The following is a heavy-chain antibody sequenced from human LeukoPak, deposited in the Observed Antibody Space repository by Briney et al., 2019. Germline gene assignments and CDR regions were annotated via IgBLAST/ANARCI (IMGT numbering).Heavy chain of an antibody. CDR1: GFTASSNY. CDR3: ARGVAAAGFDY. V-gene: IGHV3-53*01. CDR2: IYSGGST. D-gene: IGHD6-13*01. Sequence: PGGSLRLSCSASGFTASSNYMSWVRQAPGKGLEWVSVIYSGGSTYYADSVKGRFTISRDNSKTTLYLQMNSLRAEDTAVYYCARGVAAAGFDYWGQGTLVTVSS. J-gene: IGHJ4*02.